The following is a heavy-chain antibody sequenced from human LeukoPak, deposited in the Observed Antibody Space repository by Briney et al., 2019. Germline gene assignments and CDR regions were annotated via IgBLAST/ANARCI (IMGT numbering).Heavy chain of an antibody. Sequence: RGESLKISGKGSGYSFTSYWIGGVRQMPGKGLDWMEIIYHGDSDTRYSPSFQGQVTISADKSISTAYLQWSSLKASDTAMYYCARGARYCSSTSCYRFGYFDYWGQGTLVTVSS. CDR1: GYSFTSYW. D-gene: IGHD2-2*01. CDR2: IYHGDSDT. CDR3: ARGARYCSSTSCYRFGYFDY. J-gene: IGHJ4*02. V-gene: IGHV5-51*01.